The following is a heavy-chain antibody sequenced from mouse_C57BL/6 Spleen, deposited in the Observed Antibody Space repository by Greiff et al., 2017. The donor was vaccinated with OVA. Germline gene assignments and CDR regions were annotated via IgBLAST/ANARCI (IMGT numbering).Heavy chain of an antibody. CDR2: IDPSDSET. D-gene: IGHD2-1*01. J-gene: IGHJ1*03. V-gene: IGHV1-52*01. CDR1: GYTFTSYW. Sequence: VQLQQPGAELVRPGSSVKLSCKASGYTFTSYWMHWVKQRPIQGLEWIGNIDPSDSETHYNQKFKGKATLTVDKSSSTAYMQLSSLTSEDSAVYYWARERAPYGNYSDWYFDVWGTGTTVTVSS. CDR3: ARERAPYGNYSDWYFDV.